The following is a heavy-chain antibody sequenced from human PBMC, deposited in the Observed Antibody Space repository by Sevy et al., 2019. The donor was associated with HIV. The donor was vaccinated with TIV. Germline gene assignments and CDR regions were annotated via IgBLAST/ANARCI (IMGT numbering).Heavy chain of an antibody. CDR2: ISANNGNT. D-gene: IGHD4-4*01. CDR3: ARDNSHSYSRSRTLDY. Sequence: ASVKVSCKASGYTFTNYGISWVRQAPGQGLEWMGWISANNGNTNYPQKLQGRVTMTTDTSKSIAYMERRSLRSDDTAVYYCARDNSHSYSRSRTLDYWGQGTLVTVSS. CDR1: GYTFTNYG. V-gene: IGHV1-18*01. J-gene: IGHJ4*02.